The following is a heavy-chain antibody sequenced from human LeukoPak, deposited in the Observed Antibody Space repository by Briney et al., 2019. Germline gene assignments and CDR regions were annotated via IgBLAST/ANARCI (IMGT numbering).Heavy chain of an antibody. Sequence: QSGGSLRLSCAASGFTFSSYSMNWVRQAPGKGLEWVSVIYSGGSTYYADSVKGRFTISRDNSKNTLYLQMNSLRAEDTAVYYCARGGPAAGRFDYWGQGTLVTVSS. V-gene: IGHV3-66*01. D-gene: IGHD6-13*01. J-gene: IGHJ4*02. CDR1: GFTFSSYS. CDR2: IYSGGST. CDR3: ARGGPAAGRFDY.